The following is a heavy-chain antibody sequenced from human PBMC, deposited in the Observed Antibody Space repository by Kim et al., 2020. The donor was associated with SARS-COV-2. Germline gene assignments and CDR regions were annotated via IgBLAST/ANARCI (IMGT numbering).Heavy chain of an antibody. CDR2: IYSGGSST. CDR3: AKVWGRDGYNYVLGGNYYFDY. CDR1: GFTFSSYA. D-gene: IGHD5-12*01. J-gene: IGHJ4*02. Sequence: GGSLRLSCAASGFTFSSYAMSWVRQAPGKGLEWVSVIYSGGSSTYYADSVKGRFTISRDNSKNTLYLQMNSLRAEDTAVYYCAKVWGRDGYNYVLGGNYYFDYWGQGTLVTVSS. V-gene: IGHV3-23*03.